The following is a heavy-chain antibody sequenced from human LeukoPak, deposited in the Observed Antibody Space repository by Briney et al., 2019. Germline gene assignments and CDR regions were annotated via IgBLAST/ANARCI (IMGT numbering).Heavy chain of an antibody. J-gene: IGHJ4*02. Sequence: SVKVSCKASGGTFSSYAISWVRQAPGQGLEWMGRIIPILGIANYAQKFQGRVTITADKSTSTAYMELSSLRSEATAVYYCAGLFWSGYSWDLYYFDYWGQGTLVTVSS. CDR2: IIPILGIA. CDR1: GGTFSSYA. D-gene: IGHD3-3*01. CDR3: AGLFWSGYSWDLYYFDY. V-gene: IGHV1-69*04.